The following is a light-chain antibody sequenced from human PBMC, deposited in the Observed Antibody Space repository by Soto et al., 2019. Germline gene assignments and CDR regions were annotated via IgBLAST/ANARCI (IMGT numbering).Light chain of an antibody. CDR3: QQYGSSLLT. Sequence: EIVLTQSPGTLSLSPGERATLSCRASQSVDSRYLAWYQQKPGQAPRVLIYGAASRAAGIPDRFSGSGSGTDFTLTISRLEPEDVAVYYCQQYGSSLLTFGGGTKVEIK. CDR2: GAA. V-gene: IGKV3-20*01. J-gene: IGKJ4*01. CDR1: QSVDSRY.